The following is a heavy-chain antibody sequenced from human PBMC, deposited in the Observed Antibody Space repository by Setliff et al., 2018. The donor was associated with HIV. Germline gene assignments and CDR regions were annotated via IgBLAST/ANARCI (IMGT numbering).Heavy chain of an antibody. V-gene: IGHV1-69*13. CDR3: ATLIHIPQPLDY. CDR2: IVPVFGRT. CDR1: GGTLNSET. Sequence: SVKVSCKASGGTLNSETLSWVRQAPGKGLEWMGGIVPVFGRTNYAQKFQGRVTITADESTSTVYMELSGLRSDDTGVYYCATLIHIPQPLDYWGQGTLVTVSS. J-gene: IGHJ4*02.